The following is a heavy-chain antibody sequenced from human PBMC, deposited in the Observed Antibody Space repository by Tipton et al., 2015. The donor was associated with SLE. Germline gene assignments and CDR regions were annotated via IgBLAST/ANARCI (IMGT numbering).Heavy chain of an antibody. Sequence: SLRLSCSASGFTFSSFGMHWVRQAPGKGLEFVSAITSNGVSTYYADSVKGRFTTSRDNAKNLLYLEMNGLRAEDTAIYYCVIGTTGGFDFWGQGTPVTVSP. D-gene: IGHD1-1*01. CDR3: VIGTTGGFDF. V-gene: IGHV3-64D*08. CDR2: ITSNGVST. CDR1: GFTFSSFG. J-gene: IGHJ4*02.